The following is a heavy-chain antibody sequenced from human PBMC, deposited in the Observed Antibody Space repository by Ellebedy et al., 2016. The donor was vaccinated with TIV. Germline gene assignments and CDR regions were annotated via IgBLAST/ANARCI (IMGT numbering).Heavy chain of an antibody. CDR3: AKSPSYYDRDIEN. Sequence: GESLKISXAASGFTFSSYGMHWVRQAPGKGLEWVAVIWYDGSNKYYADSVKGRFTISRDNSKNTLYLQMNSLRAEDTAVYYCAKSPSYYDRDIENWGQGTLVTVSS. CDR2: IWYDGSNK. J-gene: IGHJ4*02. D-gene: IGHD3-9*01. V-gene: IGHV3-33*06. CDR1: GFTFSSYG.